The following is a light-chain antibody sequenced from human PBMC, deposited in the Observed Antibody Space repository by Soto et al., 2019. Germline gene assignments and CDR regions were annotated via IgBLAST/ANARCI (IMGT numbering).Light chain of an antibody. Sequence: DIQLTQSPSFLSSSVGDRVTITCRASQGISSYLAWYQQKPGKAPKLLIYAASTLQSGVPSRFSGSGSGTEFTLTISSLQSEDFATYDGQQLNSYPWTFGQGTKVEIK. CDR3: QQLNSYPWT. V-gene: IGKV1-9*01. CDR2: AAS. J-gene: IGKJ1*01. CDR1: QGISSY.